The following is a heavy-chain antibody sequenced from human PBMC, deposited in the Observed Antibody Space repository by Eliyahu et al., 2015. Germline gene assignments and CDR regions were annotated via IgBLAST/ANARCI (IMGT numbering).Heavy chain of an antibody. V-gene: IGHV1-69*01. CDR2: FIPIYNTA. CDR1: GGTFRDYS. D-gene: IGHD2/OR15-2a*01. CDR3: ARSIGGSEYYPPDY. J-gene: IGHJ4*02. Sequence: QVELEQSGPEXKRPGSSVKVSCRASGGTFRDYSITWVRQAPGQGLEWMGGFIPIYNTARYAKKFQGRITMSTDESTSTAYMALSSLSSEDTAVYYCARSIGGSEYYPPDYWGQGTLVTVSS.